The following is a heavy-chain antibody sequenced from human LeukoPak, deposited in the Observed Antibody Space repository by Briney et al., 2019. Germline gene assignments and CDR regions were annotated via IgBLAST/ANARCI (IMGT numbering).Heavy chain of an antibody. V-gene: IGHV4-61*02. CDR1: GGSISSGSYY. D-gene: IGHD2-2*01. CDR2: IYTSGST. Sequence: SETLSLTCTVSGGSISSGSYYWSWIRQPAGKGLEWIGRIYTSGSTNYNPSLKSRVTISVVTSKNQFSLKLSSVTAADTAVYYCAAVVVPAATGYYGMDVWGQGTTVTVSS. CDR3: AAVVVPAATGYYGMDV. J-gene: IGHJ6*02.